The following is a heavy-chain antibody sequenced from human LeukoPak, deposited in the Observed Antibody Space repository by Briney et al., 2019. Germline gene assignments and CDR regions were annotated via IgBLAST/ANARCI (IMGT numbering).Heavy chain of an antibody. V-gene: IGHV4-30-2*01. D-gene: IGHD3-9*01. CDR3: ATWLRRELSRQLYYYYYMDV. J-gene: IGHJ6*03. Sequence: SETLSLTCTVSGGSISSGGYYWSWIRQPPGKGLEWIGYIYHSGSTYYNPPLKSRVTISVDRSKNQFSLKLSSVTAADTAVYYCATWLRRELSRQLYYYYYMDVWGKGTTVTVSS. CDR1: GGSISSGGYY. CDR2: IYHSGST.